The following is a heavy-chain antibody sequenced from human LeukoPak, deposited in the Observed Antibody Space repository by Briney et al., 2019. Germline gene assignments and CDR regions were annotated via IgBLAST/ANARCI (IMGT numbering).Heavy chain of an antibody. J-gene: IGHJ3*02. CDR2: IRYDGSNK. CDR1: GFTFSSYG. Sequence: GGSLRLSCAASGFTFSSYGMHWVRQAPGKGLEWVAFIRYDGSNKYYADSVKGRFTISRDNSKNTLYLQMNSLRAEDTAVYYCAKDKRAPYSSSYDAFDIWGQGTMVTVSS. V-gene: IGHV3-30*02. CDR3: AKDKRAPYSSSYDAFDI. D-gene: IGHD6-6*01.